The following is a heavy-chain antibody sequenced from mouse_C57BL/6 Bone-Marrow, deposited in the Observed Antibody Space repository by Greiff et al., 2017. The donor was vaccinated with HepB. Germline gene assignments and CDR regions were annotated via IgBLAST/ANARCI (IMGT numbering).Heavy chain of an antibody. Sequence: EVKLVESGGDLVKPGGSLKLSCAASGFTFSSYGMSWVRQTPDKRLEWVATISSGGSYTYYPDSVKGRFTLSRDNAKNTLYLQMSSLKSEDTAMYYCARPPHYGYGAWFAYWGQGTLVTVSA. J-gene: IGHJ3*01. V-gene: IGHV5-6*01. CDR1: GFTFSSYG. CDR2: ISSGGSYT. D-gene: IGHD2-2*01. CDR3: ARPPHYGYGAWFAY.